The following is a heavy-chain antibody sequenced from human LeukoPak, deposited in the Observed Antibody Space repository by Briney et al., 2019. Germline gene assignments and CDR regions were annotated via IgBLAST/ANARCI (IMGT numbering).Heavy chain of an antibody. CDR1: GGSISSYY. CDR3: ANGVRSAYYFVP. J-gene: IGHJ5*02. V-gene: IGHV4-4*07. Sequence: SETLSLTCTVSGGSISSYYWSWIRQPAGKGLEWIGHISASGSTNYAPSLRSRATISVDTSKKQFSLKLRCVTAAETVVDFCANGVRSAYYFVPWSEGTLVTVSS. CDR2: ISASGST. D-gene: IGHD3-3*01.